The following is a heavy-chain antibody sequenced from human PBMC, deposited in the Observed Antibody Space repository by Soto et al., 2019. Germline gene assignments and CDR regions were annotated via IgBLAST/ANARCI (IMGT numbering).Heavy chain of an antibody. Sequence: SETLSLTYTVSGGSISSYYWSWIRQPPGKGLEWIGYIYYSGSTNYNPSLKSRVTISVDTSKNQFSLKLSSVTAADTAVYYCARVGRRNRHYYYYYYMDVWGKGTTVTVSS. V-gene: IGHV4-59*01. CDR2: IYYSGST. CDR3: ARVGRRNRHYYYYYYMDV. J-gene: IGHJ6*03. CDR1: GGSISSYY.